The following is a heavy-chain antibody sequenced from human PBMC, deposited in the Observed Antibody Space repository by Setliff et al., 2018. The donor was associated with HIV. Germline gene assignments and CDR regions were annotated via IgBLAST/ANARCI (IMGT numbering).Heavy chain of an antibody. D-gene: IGHD1-1*01. CDR1: GYNFKIYD. Sequence: ASVKVSCKASGYNFKIYDINWVRQVAGQGLEWMGWINPGTGNTGYAQNFYGRVTMTRNTSINTVYMELSSLRSEDTAIYFCARGKIPSWRLTMFDFWGQGTPVTVSS. CDR3: ARGKIPSWRLTMFDF. V-gene: IGHV1-8*01. CDR2: INPGTGNT. J-gene: IGHJ4*02.